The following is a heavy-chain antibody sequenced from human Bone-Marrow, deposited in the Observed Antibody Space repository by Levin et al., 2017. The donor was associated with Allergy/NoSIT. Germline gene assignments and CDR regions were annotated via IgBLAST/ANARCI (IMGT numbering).Heavy chain of an antibody. Sequence: PGGSLRLSCAASGFAVSRNYVKWVRQAPGKGLEWVSLVYSGGDTYYADSVKGRFTISRDNSKNTMYLQMNNLRVEDTAVYYCARDVGPWGQGTLVTVSS. J-gene: IGHJ5*02. CDR1: GFAVSRNY. D-gene: IGHD1-26*01. V-gene: IGHV3-66*01. CDR2: VYSGGDT. CDR3: ARDVGP.